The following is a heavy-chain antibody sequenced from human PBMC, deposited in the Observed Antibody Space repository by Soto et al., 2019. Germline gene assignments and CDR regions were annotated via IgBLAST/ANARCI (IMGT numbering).Heavy chain of an antibody. D-gene: IGHD3-10*01. J-gene: IGHJ5*02. V-gene: IGHV4-59*11. Sequence: SETLSLTCTVSGGSISDHYYMWIRQSPGKGLEYIGYIYNGGRTDYNPSLKSRVIISVDTSKNQFSLKLTSVTAADTAVYYCAIEEVAYFGSGSHNWIDPWGQGTLVTVSS. CDR2: IYNGGRT. CDR3: AIEEVAYFGSGSHNWIDP. CDR1: GGSISDHY.